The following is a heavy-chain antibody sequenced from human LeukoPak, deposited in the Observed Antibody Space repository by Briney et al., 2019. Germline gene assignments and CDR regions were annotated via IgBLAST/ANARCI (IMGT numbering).Heavy chain of an antibody. CDR3: AKGDVVAATSSFFDL. Sequence: GGSLRLSCAASGFAFSSYAMSWVRQAPATGLEWVSSISGSGTSTYYADSVKGRFTISRDNSKNTLYLQMNGLRAEDTAVYYCAKGDVVAATSSFFDLWGRGTLVTVSS. D-gene: IGHD1-26*01. CDR1: GFAFSSYA. J-gene: IGHJ2*01. V-gene: IGHV3-23*01. CDR2: ISGSGTST.